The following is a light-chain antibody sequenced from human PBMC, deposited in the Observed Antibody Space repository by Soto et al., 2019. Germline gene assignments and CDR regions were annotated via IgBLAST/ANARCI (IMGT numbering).Light chain of an antibody. CDR3: QQYGNSPPWT. CDR1: QSVSSSY. Sequence: IGLTQSPGTLSLSPGERATLSCRASQSVSSSYLAWYQQKPGQAPRLLIYGASSRATGIPDRFSGSGSGTDFTLTISRLEPEDFAVYYCQQYGNSPPWTFGQRTKVDIK. J-gene: IGKJ1*01. V-gene: IGKV3-20*01. CDR2: GAS.